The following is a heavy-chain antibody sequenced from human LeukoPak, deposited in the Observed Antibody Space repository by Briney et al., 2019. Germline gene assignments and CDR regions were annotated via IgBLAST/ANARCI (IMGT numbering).Heavy chain of an antibody. V-gene: IGHV3-48*01. CDR1: GFTFSSYS. CDR3: AKLPLAVAGEYVAFDI. D-gene: IGHD6-19*01. Sequence: PGGSLRLSCAASGFTFSSYSMNWVRQAPGKGLEWVSYISSSSSTIYYADSVKGRFTISRDNAKNSLYLQMNSLRAEDTAVYYCAKLPLAVAGEYVAFDIWGQGTMVTVSS. CDR2: ISSSSSTI. J-gene: IGHJ3*02.